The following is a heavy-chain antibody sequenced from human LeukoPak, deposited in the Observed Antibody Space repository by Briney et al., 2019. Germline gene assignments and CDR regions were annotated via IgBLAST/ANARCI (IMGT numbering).Heavy chain of an antibody. D-gene: IGHD5-18*01. V-gene: IGHV5-51*01. CDR2: IYPGDSDT. CDR3: ARRWVTEDAYDI. Sequence: GESLKISCKGSGYRFTNYWIGWVRQMPGKGLEWMGLIYPGDSDTRYSPSFQGQVTISADKSISTAYVQWSSLKASDTAIYYCARRWVTEDAYDIWGQGTMVTVSS. J-gene: IGHJ3*02. CDR1: GYRFTNYW.